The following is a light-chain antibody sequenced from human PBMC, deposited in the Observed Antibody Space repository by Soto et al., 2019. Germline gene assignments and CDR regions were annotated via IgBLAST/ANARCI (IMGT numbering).Light chain of an antibody. Sequence: DIQMTQSPSTLSASVGDRVTITCRASQSISSWLGWYQQKPGKAPKIQISKASSLESGVPSRFSDSGSGTEFTLTISSLQPDDFATYYCQQSFTFGPGTKVDIK. J-gene: IGKJ3*01. CDR1: QSISSW. CDR3: QQSFT. CDR2: KAS. V-gene: IGKV1-5*03.